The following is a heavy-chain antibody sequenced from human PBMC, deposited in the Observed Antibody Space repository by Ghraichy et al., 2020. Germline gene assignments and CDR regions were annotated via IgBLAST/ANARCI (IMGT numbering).Heavy chain of an antibody. CDR1: GGSISSSSYY. J-gene: IGHJ6*04. D-gene: IGHD3-22*01. Sequence: ETLSLTCTVSGGSISSSSYYWGWIRQPPGKGLEWIGSIYYSGSTYYNPSLKSRVTISVDTSKNQFSLKLSSVTAADTAVYYCARLGPTYYYDSSGYFNPLRHPGGAVWGKGTTVTVSS. CDR2: IYYSGST. V-gene: IGHV4-39*01. CDR3: ARLGPTYYYDSSGYFNPLRHPGGAV.